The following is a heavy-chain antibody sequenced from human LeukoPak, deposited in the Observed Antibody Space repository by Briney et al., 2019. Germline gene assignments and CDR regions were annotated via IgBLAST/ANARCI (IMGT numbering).Heavy chain of an antibody. D-gene: IGHD3-22*01. CDR1: GGSISSYY. CDR3: ARGPYSGVVKGEDV. CDR2: IHYSGST. V-gene: IGHV4-59*01. J-gene: IGHJ6*02. Sequence: SETLSLTCTVSGGSISSYYWSWIRQPPGKGLEWVGYIHYSGSTIYSPSPKSRVTISVDTSKNHFSLKLSSLTAADTAVYYCARGPYSGVVKGEDVWGQGTTVTVSS.